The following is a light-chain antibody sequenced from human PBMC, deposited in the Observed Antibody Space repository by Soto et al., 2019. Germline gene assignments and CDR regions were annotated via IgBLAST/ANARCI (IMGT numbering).Light chain of an antibody. J-gene: IGKJ1*01. CDR1: QSVLSSSNNKNS. CDR3: QQYYNVLRT. V-gene: IGKV4-1*01. Sequence: DIVMTQSPDSLAVSLGERATINCKSSQSVLSSSNNKNSLAWYQQQPGQPPKLLIYWASTRESGVPDRFSGSGSGTDFTLTISSLQAEDVAVYYCQQYYNVLRTFGPGTKVEI. CDR2: WAS.